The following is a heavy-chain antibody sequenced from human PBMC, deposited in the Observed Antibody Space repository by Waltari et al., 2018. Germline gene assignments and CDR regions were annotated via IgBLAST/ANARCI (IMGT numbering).Heavy chain of an antibody. CDR3: ARHLWFGGPSGWFDP. CDR2: IYYSGIT. V-gene: IGHV4-39*01. Sequence: QLQLQESGPGLVKPSETLSLTCTVSGGSISSSSYYWGWIRQPPGKGLEWIGSIYYSGITYYNPSLKSRVTISVDTSKNQFSLKLSSVTAADTAVYYCARHLWFGGPSGWFDPWGQGTLVTVSS. CDR1: GGSISSSSYY. D-gene: IGHD3-10*01. J-gene: IGHJ5*02.